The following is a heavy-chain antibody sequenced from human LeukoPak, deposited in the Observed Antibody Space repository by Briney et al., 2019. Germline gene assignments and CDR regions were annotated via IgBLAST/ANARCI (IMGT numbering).Heavy chain of an antibody. CDR3: ARWFGELKEYYFDY. CDR2: ISSSGSTI. CDR1: GFTFSSYE. V-gene: IGHV3-48*03. Sequence: PGGSLRLSCAASGFTFSSYEMIWVRQAPGKGLEWISYISSSGSTIYYADSVKGRFTISRDNAKNSLYLQMNSLRAEDTAVYYCARWFGELKEYYFDYWGQGTLVTVSS. J-gene: IGHJ4*02. D-gene: IGHD3-10*01.